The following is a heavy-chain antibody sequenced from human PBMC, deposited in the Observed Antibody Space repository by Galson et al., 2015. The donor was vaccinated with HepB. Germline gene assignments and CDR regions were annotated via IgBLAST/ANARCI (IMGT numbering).Heavy chain of an antibody. CDR1: GFTFSYYT. J-gene: IGHJ6*02. CDR3: ARDRGRSDYGYYYGMDV. D-gene: IGHD4-17*01. CDR2: ISGSGTYI. V-gene: IGHV3-21*01. Sequence: SLRLSCAASGFTFSYYTINWVRQAPGKGLEWVSSISGSGTYIYYTDSVWGRFTVSRDNSNDSLYLQMNSLRVEDTAVYYCARDRGRSDYGYYYGMDVWGQGTTVTVSS.